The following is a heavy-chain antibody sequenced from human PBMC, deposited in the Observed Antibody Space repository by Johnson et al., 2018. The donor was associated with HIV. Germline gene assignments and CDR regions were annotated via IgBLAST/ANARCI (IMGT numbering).Heavy chain of an antibody. CDR3: FLGQTQRGDAFDI. CDR2: ISSSGNSM. J-gene: IGHJ3*02. CDR1: GFTFSSYG. V-gene: IGHV3-48*04. Sequence: MQLVESGGGVVQPGGSLRLSCAASGFTFSSYGMHWVRQAPGKGLEWVSYISSSGNSMYYADSVKGRLTISRDNAKNSLYLQMNSLRSEDTAVYYCFLGQTQRGDAFDIWGQGTMVTVSS. D-gene: IGHD6-25*01.